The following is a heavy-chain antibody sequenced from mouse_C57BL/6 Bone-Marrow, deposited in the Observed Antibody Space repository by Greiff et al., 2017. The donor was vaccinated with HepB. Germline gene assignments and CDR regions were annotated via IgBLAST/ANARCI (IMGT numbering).Heavy chain of an antibody. CDR2: INPNNGGT. V-gene: IGHV1-26*01. CDR1: GYTFTDYY. Sequence: EVQLQQSGPELVKPGASVKISCKASGYTFTDYYMNWVKQSHGKSLEWIGDINPNNGGTSYNQKFKGKATLTVDKSSSTAYMELRSLTSEDSAVYYCARSNPYAMDYWGQGTSVTVSS. J-gene: IGHJ4*01. CDR3: ARSNPYAMDY. D-gene: IGHD2-5*01.